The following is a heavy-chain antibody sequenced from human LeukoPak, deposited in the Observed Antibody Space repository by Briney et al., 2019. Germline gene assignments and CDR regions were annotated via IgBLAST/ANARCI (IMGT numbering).Heavy chain of an antibody. CDR2: ISYDGSNK. D-gene: IGHD1-1*01. Sequence: RRSLRLSCAASGFTFSSYAMHWVRQAPGKGLEWVAVISYDGSNKYYADSVKGRFTISRDNSKNTLYLQMNSLRAEDTAVYYCARFGTTGTTQYGMDVWGKGTTVTVSS. CDR1: GFTFSSYA. J-gene: IGHJ6*04. V-gene: IGHV3-30*04. CDR3: ARFGTTGTTQYGMDV.